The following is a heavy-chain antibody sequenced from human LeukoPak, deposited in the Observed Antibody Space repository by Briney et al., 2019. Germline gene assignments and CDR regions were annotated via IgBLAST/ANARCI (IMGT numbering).Heavy chain of an antibody. CDR2: IKEDGRQT. J-gene: IGHJ6*02. CDR1: GFTFSSYW. V-gene: IGHV3-7*01. Sequence: GGSLRLSCAASGFTFSSYWLMWVRQAPGKGLQWVATIKEDGRQTYYVDSVQGRFTISRDNAKTSLYLQMNNLTAEDMAVYYCARDSTVATYYGVDVWGQGTTVTVSS. D-gene: IGHD6-19*01. CDR3: ARDSTVATYYGVDV.